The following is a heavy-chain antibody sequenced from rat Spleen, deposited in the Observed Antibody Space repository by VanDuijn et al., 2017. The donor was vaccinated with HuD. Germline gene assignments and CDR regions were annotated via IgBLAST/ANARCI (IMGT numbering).Heavy chain of an antibody. CDR1: GFSFSSFA. CDR3: ARLEYGGFFGYFDY. J-gene: IGHJ2*01. D-gene: IGHD1-11*01. Sequence: EVQLVESGGGLVQPGRSMKLSCAASGFSFSSFAMAWVRQAPTKGLEWVASISSDGYRTFYRDSVKGRFTVSIDNAKSTLYLQMDSLRSEDTATYSCARLEYGGFFGYFDYWGQGVMVTVSS. V-gene: IGHV5-25*01. CDR2: ISSDGYRT.